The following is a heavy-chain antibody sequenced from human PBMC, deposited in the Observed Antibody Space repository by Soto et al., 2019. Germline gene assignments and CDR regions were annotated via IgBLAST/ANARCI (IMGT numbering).Heavy chain of an antibody. CDR1: GDSISSGDYD. Sequence: PSETLSLTCIVSGDSISSGDYDWSWIRQPPGKGLEWIGHIYYRGGTYYNPSLKSRVTLSVDTSKNQFSLKLNSVTAADTAVYHCARVWVEGSGNSFYYYYGMDVWGQGTTVTVSS. CDR3: ARVWVEGSGNSFYYYYGMDV. V-gene: IGHV4-30-4*01. D-gene: IGHD3-10*01. J-gene: IGHJ6*02. CDR2: IYYRGGT.